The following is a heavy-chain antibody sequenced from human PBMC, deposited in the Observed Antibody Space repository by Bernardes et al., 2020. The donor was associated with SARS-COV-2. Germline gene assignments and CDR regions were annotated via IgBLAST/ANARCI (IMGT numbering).Heavy chain of an antibody. CDR2: IYYTGII. CDR1: GGSMSSYY. J-gene: IGHJ2*01. Sequence: TLSLTCSVSGGSMSSYYWSWIRQSPEKGLEWIGHIYYTGIINYNLSLKSRVTISVDTSKNRFSLKLSSVTAADTAVYYCARLVSGWSLDWYFDLWGRGTLDTVSS. D-gene: IGHD6-19*01. CDR3: ARLVSGWSLDWYFDL. V-gene: IGHV4-59*08.